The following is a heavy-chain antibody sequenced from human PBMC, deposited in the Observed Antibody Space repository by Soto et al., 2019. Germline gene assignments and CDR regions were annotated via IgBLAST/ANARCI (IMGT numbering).Heavy chain of an antibody. J-gene: IGHJ6*02. CDR1: GGTFSSYA. CDR2: IIPIFGTA. D-gene: IGHD3-16*01. CDR3: AREGEQGIPYGMDV. Sequence: QVQLVQSGAEVKKPGSSVKVSCKASGGTFSSYAISWVRQAPGQGLEWMGGIIPIFGTANYAQKFQGRVTXXAXEXXSTAYMELSSLRSEDTAVYYCAREGEQGIPYGMDVWGQGTTVTVSS. V-gene: IGHV1-69*12.